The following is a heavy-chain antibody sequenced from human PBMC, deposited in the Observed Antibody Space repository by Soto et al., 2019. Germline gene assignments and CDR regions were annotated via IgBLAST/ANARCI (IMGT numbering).Heavy chain of an antibody. D-gene: IGHD2-15*01. CDR3: GKVRGYCSGGSCYVDY. Sequence: GGSLRLSCAASGFTFSSYAMSWVRQAPGKGLEWVSAISGSGGSTYYADSVKGRFTISRDNSKNTLYLQMNSLRAEDTAVYYCGKVRGYCSGGSCYVDYWGQGTLVTVSS. J-gene: IGHJ4*02. V-gene: IGHV3-23*01. CDR1: GFTFSSYA. CDR2: ISGSGGST.